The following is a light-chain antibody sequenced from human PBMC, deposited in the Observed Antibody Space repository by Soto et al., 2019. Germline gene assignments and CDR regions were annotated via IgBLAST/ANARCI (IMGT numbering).Light chain of an antibody. J-gene: IGLJ2*01. V-gene: IGLV2-8*01. CDR1: SSDVGGYNY. CDR3: SSYAGSNNLV. CDR2: EVS. Sequence: QAVVTQPPSASGSPGQSVTISCTGTSSDVGGYNYVSWYQQHPGKAPKLMIYEVSKRPSGVPDRFSGSKSGNTSSLTVSGLQAEEEADYYCSSYAGSNNLVFGGGTKLTVL.